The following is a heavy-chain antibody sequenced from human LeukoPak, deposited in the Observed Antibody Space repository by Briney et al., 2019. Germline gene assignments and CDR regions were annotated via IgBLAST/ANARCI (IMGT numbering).Heavy chain of an antibody. J-gene: IGHJ4*02. Sequence: HPGGSLRLSCSASGFTISSYWMHWVRQAPGKGLVWVSRTNPAGSVTNHADSVRGRFTISRDTATNTLYLEMNSLRAEDTAVYYCSRDFVGAEDYWGQGTLVTVSS. CDR3: SRDFVGAEDY. D-gene: IGHD3-16*01. CDR1: GFTISSYW. CDR2: TNPAGSVT. V-gene: IGHV3-74*01.